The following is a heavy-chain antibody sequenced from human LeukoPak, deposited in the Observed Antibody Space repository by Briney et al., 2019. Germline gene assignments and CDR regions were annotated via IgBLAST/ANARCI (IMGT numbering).Heavy chain of an antibody. CDR3: ARATGSYCSSTSCYLNWFDP. J-gene: IGHJ5*02. V-gene: IGHV1-18*01. D-gene: IGHD2-2*01. CDR1: GYTFTTYA. CDR2: ISAYNGNT. Sequence: GASVKVSCKASGYTFTTYAMNWVRQAPGQGLEWMGWISAYNGNTNYAQKLQGRVTMTTDTSTSTAYMELRSLRSDDTAVYYCARATGSYCSSTSCYLNWFDPWGQGTLVTVSS.